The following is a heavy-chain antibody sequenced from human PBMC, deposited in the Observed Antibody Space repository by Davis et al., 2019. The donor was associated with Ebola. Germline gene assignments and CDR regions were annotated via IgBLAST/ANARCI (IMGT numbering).Heavy chain of an antibody. J-gene: IGHJ4*02. V-gene: IGHV3-48*02. D-gene: IGHD5-24*01. Sequence: PGGSLRPSCAASGFTFSAYSMNWVRQAPGKGLEWVSYISSASRTLEYADSVKGRFTMSRDNAKNSLFLQMNSLRDEDTAVYYCTRERRDGFNPLDYWGQGTLVIVSS. CDR2: ISSASRTL. CDR3: TRERRDGFNPLDY. CDR1: GFTFSAYS.